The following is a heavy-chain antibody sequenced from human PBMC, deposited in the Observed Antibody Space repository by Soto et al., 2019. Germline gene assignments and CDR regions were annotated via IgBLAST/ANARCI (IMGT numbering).Heavy chain of an antibody. CDR2: ISSSGSTI. CDR1: GFTFSSYE. D-gene: IGHD5-12*01. J-gene: IGHJ6*02. Sequence: PGGSLRLSCAASGFTFSSYEMNWVRQAPGKGLEWVSYISSSGSTIYYADSVKGRFTISRDNAKNSLYLQMNSLRAEDTAVYYCARGPDIVATTWGRGDYYYGMDVWGQGTTVTVSS. V-gene: IGHV3-48*03. CDR3: ARGPDIVATTWGRGDYYYGMDV.